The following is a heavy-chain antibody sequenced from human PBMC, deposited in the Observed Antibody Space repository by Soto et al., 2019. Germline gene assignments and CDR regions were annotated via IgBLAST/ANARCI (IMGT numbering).Heavy chain of an antibody. D-gene: IGHD2-2*03. V-gene: IGHV3-21*01. J-gene: IGHJ4*02. CDR1: GVALNTYG. CDR3: VIIWIPSGSTDY. Sequence: EGELRHSCEAAGVALNTYGINWVRQAPGKGLEWVSFISGSSGNTYYGDSVRGRFTISRDNAKKSVYLQMNSLRVEDPAIYYCVIIWIPSGSTDYWCQGAFVTV. CDR2: ISGSSGNT.